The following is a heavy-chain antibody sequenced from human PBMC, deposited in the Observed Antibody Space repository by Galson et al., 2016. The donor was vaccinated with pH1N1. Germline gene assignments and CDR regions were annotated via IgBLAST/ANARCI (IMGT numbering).Heavy chain of an antibody. Sequence: SVKVSCKASGGTFSNSAISWVRQAPGQGLEWMGGISPIFGLINYAQRFQGRVTVSADIFTNTAYMELSRLRSEDTAIYYCATAGPLVREILYYSYAMDVWGQGTTVTVSS. V-gene: IGHV1-69*10. J-gene: IGHJ6*02. D-gene: IGHD3-10*01. CDR2: ISPIFGLI. CDR3: ATAGPLVREILYYSYAMDV. CDR1: GGTFSNSA.